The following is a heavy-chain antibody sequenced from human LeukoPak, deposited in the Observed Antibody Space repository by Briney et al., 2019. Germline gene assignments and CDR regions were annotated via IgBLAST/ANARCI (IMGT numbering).Heavy chain of an antibody. V-gene: IGHV4-30-4*08. CDR3: ARAGGDIVVVPAAMTAFDI. CDR2: IYYSGST. J-gene: IGHJ3*02. Sequence: SETLSLTCAVYGGSFSGYYWSWIRQPPGKGLEWIGYIYYSGSTYYNPSLKSRVTISVDTSKNQFSLKLSSVTAADTAVYYCARAGGDIVVVPAAMTAFDIWGQGTMVTVS. CDR1: GGSFSGYY. D-gene: IGHD2-2*01.